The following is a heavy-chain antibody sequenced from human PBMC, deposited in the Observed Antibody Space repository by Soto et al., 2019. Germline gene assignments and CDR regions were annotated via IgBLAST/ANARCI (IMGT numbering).Heavy chain of an antibody. CDR1: GVTLSHYY. CDR2: ISSSSSYI. Sequence: GGSLRLSCAASGVTLSHYYMNWVRQAPGKGLEWASSISSSSSYIYYADSVKGRFTISRDNAKNSLYLQMNSLRAEDTAVYYCAGDGYYYDSSGYYRLDYWGQGTLVTVSS. CDR3: AGDGYYYDSSGYYRLDY. D-gene: IGHD3-22*01. J-gene: IGHJ4*02. V-gene: IGHV3-21*01.